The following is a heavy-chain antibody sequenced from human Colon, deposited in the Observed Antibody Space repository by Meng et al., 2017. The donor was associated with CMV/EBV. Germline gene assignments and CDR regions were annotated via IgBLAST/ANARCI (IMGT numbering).Heavy chain of an antibody. Sequence: GESLKISCAASGFTFNSYWMHWVRQSPEKGLVWVARINFDGSWTSYAGSVKGRFTISRDNAKNSLYLQMSSLRAEDTAVYYCARDSLGFGVVVPAAIGWFDPWGQGTLVTVSS. D-gene: IGHD2-2*02. CDR2: INFDGSWT. V-gene: IGHV3-74*01. CDR3: ARDSLGFGVVVPAAIGWFDP. CDR1: GFTFNSYW. J-gene: IGHJ5*02.